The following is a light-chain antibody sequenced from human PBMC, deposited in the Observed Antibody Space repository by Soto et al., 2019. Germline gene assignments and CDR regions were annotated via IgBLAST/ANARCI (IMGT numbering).Light chain of an antibody. CDR3: QSYDSSLSGYV. J-gene: IGLJ1*01. V-gene: IGLV2-14*03. CDR2: GNN. CDR1: SSDVGIYNY. Sequence: QSALTQPASVSGSPGQSIAISCTGSSSDVGIYNYVSWYQQHPGTAPKLLIYGNNNRPSGVPARFSGSKSGTSASLAIAGLQAEDEGDYYCQSYDSSLSGYVFGTGTKVTVL.